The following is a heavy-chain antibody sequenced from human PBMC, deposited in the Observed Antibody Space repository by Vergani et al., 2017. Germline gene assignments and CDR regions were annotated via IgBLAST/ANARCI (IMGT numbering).Heavy chain of an antibody. CDR1: GFTFSSYS. CDR2: ISSSSSYI. CDR3: ARDPVRGGKHLDY. J-gene: IGHJ4*02. D-gene: IGHD2-15*01. Sequence: VQLVESGGGLVKPGGSLRLSCAASGFTFSSYSMNWVRQAPGKGLVWVSSISSSSSYIYYADSVKGRFTISRDNAKNSLYLQMNSLRAEDTAVYYCARDPVRGGKHLDYWGQGTLVTVSS. V-gene: IGHV3-21*01.